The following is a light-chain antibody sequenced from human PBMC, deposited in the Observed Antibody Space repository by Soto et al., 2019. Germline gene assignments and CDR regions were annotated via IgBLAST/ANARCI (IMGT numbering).Light chain of an antibody. J-gene: IGKJ1*01. CDR3: QQYNHWPPWT. CDR1: QSVSSN. Sequence: EIVMTQSPATLSVSPGERATLSCRASQSVSSNLAWYQQKPGQAPRLLIYGASPRATCIPARFSGSGSGTEFTLTSSSLQSEDFADYYCQQYNHWPPWTFGQGTKVEIK. V-gene: IGKV3-15*01. CDR2: GAS.